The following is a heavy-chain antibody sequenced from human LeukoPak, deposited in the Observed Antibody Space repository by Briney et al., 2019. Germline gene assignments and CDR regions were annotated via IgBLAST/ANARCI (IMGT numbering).Heavy chain of an antibody. CDR1: GFTFSSYD. V-gene: IGHV3-13*01. D-gene: IGHD3-22*01. CDR3: AREGTYDSKPGAFDI. CDR2: IGTAGDT. Sequence: GGSVRLSCAACGFTFSSYDMQWVRHATGKGLEWGSAIGTAGDTYYPGSVKGRFTISRENAKNSLYLQMNSLRAGDTAVYYCAREGTYDSKPGAFDIWGQGTMVTVSS. J-gene: IGHJ3*02.